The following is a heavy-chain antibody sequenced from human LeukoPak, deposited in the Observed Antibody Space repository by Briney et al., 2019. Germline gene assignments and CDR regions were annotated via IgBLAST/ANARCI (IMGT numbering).Heavy chain of an antibody. CDR3: ARRGRWLRYFDY. CDR2: INHSGST. J-gene: IGHJ4*02. CDR1: GGSFSGYY. V-gene: IGHV4-34*01. Sequence: SETLSLTCAVYGGSFSGYYWSWIRQPPGKGLEWIGEINHSGSTNYNPSPKSRVTISVDTSKNQFSLKLSSVTAADTAVYYCARRGRWLRYFDYWGQGTLVTVSS. D-gene: IGHD5-12*01.